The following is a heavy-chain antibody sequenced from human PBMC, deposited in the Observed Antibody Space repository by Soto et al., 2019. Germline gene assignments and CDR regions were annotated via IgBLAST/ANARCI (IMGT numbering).Heavy chain of an antibody. Sequence: PGESLKISCKGSGYSFTSYWISWVRQMPGKGLEWMGIIYPGDSDTRYSPSFQGQVTISADKSISTAYLQWSSLKASDTAMYYCARAYSSSHAGHYYYYGMDVWGQGTTVTVSS. J-gene: IGHJ6*02. CDR3: ARAYSSSHAGHYYYYGMDV. CDR2: IYPGDSDT. V-gene: IGHV5-51*01. D-gene: IGHD6-13*01. CDR1: GYSFTSYW.